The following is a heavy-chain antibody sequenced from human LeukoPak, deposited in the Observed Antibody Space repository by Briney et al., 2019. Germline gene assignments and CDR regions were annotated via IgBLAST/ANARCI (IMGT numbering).Heavy chain of an antibody. D-gene: IGHD6-19*01. CDR2: ISSSGSTI. CDR1: GFTFSDYY. J-gene: IGHJ4*02. Sequence: PGGSLRLTCAASGFTFSDYYMSWIRQAPGKGLEWVSYISSSGSTIYYADSVKGRFTISRDNAKNSLYLQMNSLRAEDTAVYYCARVGYRSGWYGRLGWGPRADYWGQGTLVTVSS. V-gene: IGHV3-11*01. CDR3: ARVGYRSGWYGRLGWGPRADY.